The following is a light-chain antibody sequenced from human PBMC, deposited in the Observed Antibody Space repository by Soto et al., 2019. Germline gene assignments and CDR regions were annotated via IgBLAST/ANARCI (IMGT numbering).Light chain of an antibody. CDR2: SAS. CDR1: QGISSY. CDR3: QKCNSAPLA. Sequence: DIQMTQSPSSLSASVGDRVTITCRASQGISSYLAWYQQKPGKVPKLLIYSASTLQSGVPSRCSGSGSATDFTLTISSLPPEDVATYYCQKCNSAPLALGTGTKLDIK. V-gene: IGKV1-27*01. J-gene: IGKJ3*01.